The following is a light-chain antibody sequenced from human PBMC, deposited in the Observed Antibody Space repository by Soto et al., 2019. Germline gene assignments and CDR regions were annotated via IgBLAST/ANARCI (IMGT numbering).Light chain of an antibody. Sequence: QSVLTQPRSVSGSPGQSVTISCIGTSSDVGGYNYVSWYQQHPGKAPQLMIYDVSKRPSGVPDRFSGSKSGNTASLTISGLQAEDEADYYCCSYAASNIHYVFGLGTKVTVL. CDR1: SSDVGGYNY. J-gene: IGLJ1*01. CDR2: DVS. CDR3: CSYAASNIHYV. V-gene: IGLV2-11*01.